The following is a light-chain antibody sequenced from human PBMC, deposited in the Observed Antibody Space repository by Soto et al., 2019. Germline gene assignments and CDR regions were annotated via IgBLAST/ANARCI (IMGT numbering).Light chain of an antibody. J-gene: IGKJ3*01. CDR3: QQYYSYSRT. CDR1: QGISSY. V-gene: IGKV1-8*01. CDR2: AAS. Sequence: AIRMTQSPSSLSASTGDRVTITCRASQGISSYLAWYQQKPGKAPKLLIYAASTLQSGVPSRFSGSGSGTDCTLTISCLQSEDFATYYCQQYYSYSRTFGPGTKVDIK.